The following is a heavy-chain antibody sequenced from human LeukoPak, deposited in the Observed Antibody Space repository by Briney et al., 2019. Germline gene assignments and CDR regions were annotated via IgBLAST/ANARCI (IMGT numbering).Heavy chain of an antibody. CDR1: GYSFTSYW. D-gene: IGHD6-13*01. CDR2: IYTGDSDT. Sequence: GESLKISCKGSGYSFTSYWIGWVRQMPGKGLEWMGIIYTGDSDTRYSPSFQGQVTISADKSISTAYLQWSSLKASDTAMYYCARCISSSWYLADYWGQGTLVTVSS. CDR3: ARCISSSWYLADY. V-gene: IGHV5-51*01. J-gene: IGHJ4*02.